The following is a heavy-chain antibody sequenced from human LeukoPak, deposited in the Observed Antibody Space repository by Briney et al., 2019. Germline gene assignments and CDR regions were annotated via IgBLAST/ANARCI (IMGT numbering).Heavy chain of an antibody. D-gene: IGHD3-10*01. CDR2: INPNSGGT. Sequence: GASVKVSCKASGYTFSSYYMHWVRQAPGQGLEWMGWINPNSGGTNYAQKFQGRVTMTRDTSISTAYMELSRLRSDDTAVYYCARGRGYGSGSYYNVPSVDYWGQGTLVTVSS. CDR3: ARGRGYGSGSYYNVPSVDY. CDR1: GYTFSSYY. V-gene: IGHV1-2*02. J-gene: IGHJ4*02.